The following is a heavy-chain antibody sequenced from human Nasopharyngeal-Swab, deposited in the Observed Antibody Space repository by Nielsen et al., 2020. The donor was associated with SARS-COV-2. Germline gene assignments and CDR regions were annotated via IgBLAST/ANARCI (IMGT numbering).Heavy chain of an antibody. Sequence: WIRQPPGKGLEWIGEINHSGSTNYNPSLKSRVTISVDTSKNQLSLKLSSVTAADTAVYYCARGPQGGSRRPYYFDYWGQGTLVTVSS. J-gene: IGHJ4*02. CDR3: ARGPQGGSRRPYYFDY. V-gene: IGHV4-34*01. D-gene: IGHD1-26*01. CDR2: INHSGST.